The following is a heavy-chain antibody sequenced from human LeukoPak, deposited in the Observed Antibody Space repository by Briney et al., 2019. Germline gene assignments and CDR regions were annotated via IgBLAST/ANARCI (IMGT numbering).Heavy chain of an antibody. Sequence: PGGSLRLSCAASGFTFSSYAMSWVRQAPGKGLEWVSAISGSGGSTYYADSVKGRFTISRDNSKSTLYLQMNSLRAEDTAVYYCATVGDYDILTGYHYYYYYYMDVWGKGTTVTVSS. CDR2: ISGSGGST. D-gene: IGHD3-9*01. CDR3: ATVGDYDILTGYHYYYYYYMDV. V-gene: IGHV3-23*01. J-gene: IGHJ6*03. CDR1: GFTFSSYA.